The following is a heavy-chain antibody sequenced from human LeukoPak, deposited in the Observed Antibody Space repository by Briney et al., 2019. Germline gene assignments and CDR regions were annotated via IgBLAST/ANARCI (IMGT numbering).Heavy chain of an antibody. J-gene: IGHJ4*02. CDR3: ARGGRHSYLFDY. V-gene: IGHV4-59*01. Sequence: ETLSLTCAXYGGSFSGYYWSWIRQPPGKGLEWIGYIYYSGSTNYNPSLKSRVTISVDTSKNQFSLKLSSVTAADTAVYYCARGGRHSYLFDYWGQGILVTVSS. CDR2: IYYSGST. CDR1: GGSFSGYY. D-gene: IGHD3-10*01.